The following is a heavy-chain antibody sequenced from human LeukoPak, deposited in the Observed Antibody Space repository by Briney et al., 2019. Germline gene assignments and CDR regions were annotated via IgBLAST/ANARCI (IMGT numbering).Heavy chain of an antibody. CDR3: AKHSSSWYQSYFDY. D-gene: IGHD6-13*01. V-gene: IGHV3-23*01. Sequence: GGSLRLSCAASGFTFSSYAMSWVRQAPGKGLEWVSAISGSGGSTYYADSVKGRFTISRDNSKNTLYLQMSSLRAEDTAVYYCAKHSSSWYQSYFDYWGQGTLVTVSS. CDR2: ISGSGGST. J-gene: IGHJ4*02. CDR1: GFTFSSYA.